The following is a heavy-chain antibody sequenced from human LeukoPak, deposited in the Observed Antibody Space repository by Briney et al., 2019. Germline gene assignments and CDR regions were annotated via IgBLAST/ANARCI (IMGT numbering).Heavy chain of an antibody. D-gene: IGHD6-13*01. V-gene: IGHV4-4*07. J-gene: IGHJ6*03. CDR1: SGSISNSY. Sequence: SETLSLTCTVSSGSISNSYWSWIRQPAGKGLEWIGRIYTSGSTNYNPSLKSRVTMSVDTSKNQFSLKLSSVTAADTAVYYCARDRRTIAPAVQYYYYYMDVWGKGTTVTISS. CDR2: IYTSGST. CDR3: ARDRRTIAPAVQYYYYYMDV.